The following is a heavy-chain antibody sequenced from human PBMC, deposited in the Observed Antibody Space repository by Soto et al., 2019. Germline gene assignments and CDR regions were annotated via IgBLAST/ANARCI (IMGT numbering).Heavy chain of an antibody. CDR2: IKQDGSEK. V-gene: IGHV3-7*01. Sequence: EVQLVESGGGLVQPGGSLRLSCAASGFTCSSYWMSWVRQAPVKGLVWVGNIKQDGSEKNYVDFMEGRFTISRDNAENSLYLQMNSLRAEDTAVYYCARIASAGRGWDVWGQGTTVVVSS. CDR1: GFTCSSYW. CDR3: ARIASAGRGWDV. J-gene: IGHJ6*02. D-gene: IGHD6-13*01.